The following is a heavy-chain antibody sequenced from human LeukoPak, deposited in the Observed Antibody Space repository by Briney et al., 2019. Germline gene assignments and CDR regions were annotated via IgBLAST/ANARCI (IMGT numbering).Heavy chain of an antibody. Sequence: SGTLSLTCAVSGGSISSSNWWSWVRQPPGKGLEWIGEIYYSGSTNYNPSLKSRVTISVDKSKNQFSQKLSSVTAADTAVYYCARRGISMRLGGMDVWGKGTTVTVSS. CDR1: GGSISSSNW. J-gene: IGHJ6*04. V-gene: IGHV4-4*02. CDR3: ARRGISMRLGGMDV. D-gene: IGHD3-16*01. CDR2: IYYSGST.